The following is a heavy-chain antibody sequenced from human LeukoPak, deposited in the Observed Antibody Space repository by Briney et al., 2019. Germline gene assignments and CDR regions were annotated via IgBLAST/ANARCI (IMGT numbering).Heavy chain of an antibody. J-gene: IGHJ3*02. D-gene: IGHD2-15*01. CDR3: AREAGGYCSGGSCSRREAFDI. CDR2: ITTSSSYM. Sequence: PGGSLRLSCAASGFTFSAYNMNWVRRTPGKGLEWVSSITTSSSYMFYADSVRGRFTISRDNAKNSLYLQMNSLRAEDTALYYCAREAGGYCSGGSCSRREAFDIWGQGTMVTVSS. V-gene: IGHV3-21*04. CDR1: GFTFSAYN.